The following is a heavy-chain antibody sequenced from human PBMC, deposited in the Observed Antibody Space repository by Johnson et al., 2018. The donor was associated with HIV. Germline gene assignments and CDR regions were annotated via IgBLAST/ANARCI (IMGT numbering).Heavy chain of an antibody. D-gene: IGHD4/OR15-4a*01. CDR3: ARGGASDAFDI. Sequence: QVQLVESGGGVVQPGGSLRLSCAASGFTFSNYAMYWVRQAPGKGLEWVAAISYDGTNKYYADSVKGRFTISRDNSKNTLYLQMNSLRAEDTAVYYCARGGASDAFDIWGQGTMVTVSS. CDR2: ISYDGTNK. CDR1: GFTFSNYA. V-gene: IGHV3-30*14. J-gene: IGHJ3*02.